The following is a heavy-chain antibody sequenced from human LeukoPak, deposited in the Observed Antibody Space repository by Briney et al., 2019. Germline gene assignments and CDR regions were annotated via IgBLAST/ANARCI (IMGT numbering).Heavy chain of an antibody. J-gene: IGHJ4*02. V-gene: IGHV3-11*04. CDR2: ISSSGSTI. Sequence: KTGGSLRLSCAASGFTFSDYYMSWIRQAPGKGLEWVSYISSSGSTIYYADSVKGRFTISRDNAKNSLYLQMNSLGAEDTAVYYCARGWDSSSSRAFDYWGQGTLVTVSS. D-gene: IGHD6-6*01. CDR1: GFTFSDYY. CDR3: ARGWDSSSSRAFDY.